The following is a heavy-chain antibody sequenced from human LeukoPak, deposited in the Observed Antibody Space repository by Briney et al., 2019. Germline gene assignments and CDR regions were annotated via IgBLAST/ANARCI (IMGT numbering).Heavy chain of an antibody. CDR1: GFTFSSYA. CDR3: ARDLQLAFDY. J-gene: IGHJ4*02. V-gene: IGHV3-30-3*01. D-gene: IGHD5-18*01. Sequence: GGSLGLSCAASGFTFSSYAMHWVRQAPGKGLEWVAVISYDGSNKYYADSVKGRFTISRDNSKNTLYLQMNSLRAEDTAVYYCARDLQLAFDYWGQGTLVTVSS. CDR2: ISYDGSNK.